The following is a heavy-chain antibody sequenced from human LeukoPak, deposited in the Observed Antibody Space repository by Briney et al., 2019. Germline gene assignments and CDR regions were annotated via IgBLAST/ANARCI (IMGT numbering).Heavy chain of an antibody. D-gene: IGHD4-17*01. V-gene: IGHV4-4*07. CDR1: GGSISSYY. CDR2: IYTSGST. CDR3: ARGSFPAYMTTVTTRAFPFDP. J-gene: IGHJ5*02. Sequence: SETLSLTCTVSGGSISSYYWSWIRQPAGKGLEWIGRIYTSGSTNYNPSLKSRVTMSIDTSKNQFSLKLNSVTAADTAVYYCARGSFPAYMTTVTTRAFPFDPWGQGTLVTVSS.